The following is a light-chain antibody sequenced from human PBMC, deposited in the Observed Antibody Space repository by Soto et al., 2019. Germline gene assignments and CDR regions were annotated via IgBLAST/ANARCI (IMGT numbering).Light chain of an antibody. CDR3: QQYNNWPPVIT. CDR1: QSVSSN. V-gene: IGKV3-15*01. CDR2: GAS. J-gene: IGKJ5*01. Sequence: EIVMTQSPATLSVSPGERATLSFRASQSVSSNLAWYQQKPGQAPRLLIYGASTRATGIPARFSGSGSGTEFTLTISSLQSEDFAVYYCQQYNNWPPVITFGQGTRLEIK.